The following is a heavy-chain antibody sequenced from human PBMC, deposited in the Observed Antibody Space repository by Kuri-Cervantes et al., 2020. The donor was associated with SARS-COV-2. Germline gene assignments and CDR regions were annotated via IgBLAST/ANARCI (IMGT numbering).Heavy chain of an antibody. Sequence: ESLKISCAVSGGSISSGGYSWSWIRQPPGKGLEWIGYIYYSGSTNYNPPLKSRVTISVDTSKNQFSLKLSSVTAADTAVYYCARENWNYFDYWGQGTLVTVSS. CDR3: ARENWNYFDY. CDR2: IYYSGST. V-gene: IGHV4-61*08. CDR1: GGSISSGGYS. D-gene: IGHD1-1*01. J-gene: IGHJ4*02.